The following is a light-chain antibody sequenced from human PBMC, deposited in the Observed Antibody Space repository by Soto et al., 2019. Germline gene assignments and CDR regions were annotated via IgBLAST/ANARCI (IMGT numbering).Light chain of an antibody. V-gene: IGLV1-51*02. CDR1: SSNIRNYY. J-gene: IGLJ1*01. CDR3: GTWDSSLSIFV. Sequence: HSVLTQPLSVSAAPRRKGTMFFSGGSSNIRNYYLSWHQQLPGTAPKLLIYENDKRPSGIPDRFSGSKSGTSATLGITGLQTGDEDDYYCGTWDSSLSIFVFGTGTKVTVL. CDR2: END.